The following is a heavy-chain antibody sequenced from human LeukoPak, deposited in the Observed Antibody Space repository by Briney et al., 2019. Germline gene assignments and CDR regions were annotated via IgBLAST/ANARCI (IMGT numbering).Heavy chain of an antibody. CDR3: AKIVYGDYPYYYGMDV. CDR2: TSYDGSNK. CDR1: GFTFSSYG. V-gene: IGHV3-30*18. J-gene: IGHJ6*02. D-gene: IGHD4-17*01. Sequence: PGRSLRLSCAASGFTFSSYGMHWVRQAPGKGLEWVAVTSYDGSNKYYADSVKGRFTISRDNSKNTLYLQMNSLRAEDTAVYYCAKIVYGDYPYYYGMDVWGQGTTVTVSS.